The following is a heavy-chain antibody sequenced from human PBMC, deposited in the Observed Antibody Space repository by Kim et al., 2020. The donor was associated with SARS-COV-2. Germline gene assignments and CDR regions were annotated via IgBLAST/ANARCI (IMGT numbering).Heavy chain of an antibody. J-gene: IGHJ3*02. CDR3: ARVDGIAVAGTGAFDI. CDR2: INPNSGGT. V-gene: IGHV1-2*04. CDR1: GYTFTGYY. Sequence: ASVKVSCKASGYTFTGYYMHWVRQAPGQGLEWMGWINPNSGGTNYAQKFQGWVTMTRDTSISTAYMELSRLRSDDTAVYYCARVDGIAVAGTGAFDIWGQGTMVTVSS. D-gene: IGHD6-19*01.